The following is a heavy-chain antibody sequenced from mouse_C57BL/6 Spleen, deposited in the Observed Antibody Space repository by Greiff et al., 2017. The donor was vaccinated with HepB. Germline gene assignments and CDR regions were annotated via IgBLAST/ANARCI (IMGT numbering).Heavy chain of an antibody. Sequence: QVQLQQSGTELVKPGASVKLSCKASGYTFTSYWMHWVKQRPGQGLEWIGNINPSNGGTNYNEKFKSKATLTVDKSSSTAYMQLSSLTSEDSAVYYCASAPYLGPYFDVWGTGTTVTVSS. CDR2: INPSNGGT. CDR1: GYTFTSYW. V-gene: IGHV1-53*01. J-gene: IGHJ1*03. D-gene: IGHD5-1-1*01. CDR3: ASAPYLGPYFDV.